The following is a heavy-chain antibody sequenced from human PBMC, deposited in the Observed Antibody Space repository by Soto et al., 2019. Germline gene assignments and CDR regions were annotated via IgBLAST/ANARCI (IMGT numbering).Heavy chain of an antibody. J-gene: IGHJ3*02. CDR1: GGSVSSGSYY. CDR2: IYYSGST. Sequence: ASETLSLTCTVSGGSVSSGSYYWSWIRQPPGKGLEWIGYIYYSGSTNYNPSLKSRVTISVDTSKNQFSLKLSSVTAADTAVYYCARVWGGAFDIWGQGTMVTVSS. D-gene: IGHD3-10*01. CDR3: ARVWGGAFDI. V-gene: IGHV4-61*01.